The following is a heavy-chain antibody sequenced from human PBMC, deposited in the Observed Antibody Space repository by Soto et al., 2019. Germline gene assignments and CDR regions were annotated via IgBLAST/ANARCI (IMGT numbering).Heavy chain of an antibody. V-gene: IGHV6-1*01. CDR2: TYYRSKWYN. Sequence: PSQTLSLTCAISGDSVSSNSAAWNWIRQSPSRGLEWLGRTYYRSKWYNDYAVSVKSRITINPDTSKNQFSLQLDSVTPEDTAVYYCARDSPLIAAAGEKRPYYYGMDVWGQGTTVTVSS. D-gene: IGHD6-13*01. CDR1: GDSVSSNSAA. J-gene: IGHJ6*02. CDR3: ARDSPLIAAAGEKRPYYYGMDV.